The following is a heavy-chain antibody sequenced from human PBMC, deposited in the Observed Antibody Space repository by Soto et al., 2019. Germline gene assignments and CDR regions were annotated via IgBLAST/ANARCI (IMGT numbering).Heavy chain of an antibody. CDR2: IYGSGNT. CDR3: AKDSQTWFDP. Sequence: LSLTCSVSGGSVRSSYWSWIRQSAGKGLEWIGRIYGSGNTIYNPSLKSRVTMSVDTSKNQFSLKMRSVTAADTPVYFCAKDSQTWFDPWGQGTLVTVSS. V-gene: IGHV4-4*07. CDR1: GGSVRSSY. J-gene: IGHJ5*02.